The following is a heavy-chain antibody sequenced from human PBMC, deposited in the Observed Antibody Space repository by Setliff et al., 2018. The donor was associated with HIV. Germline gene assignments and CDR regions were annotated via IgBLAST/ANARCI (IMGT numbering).Heavy chain of an antibody. CDR3: ARVWDWNYDLGY. CDR1: GGTFSNSG. CDR2: IIPMDDPP. Sequence: ASVKVSCKASGGTFSNSGISWVRQAPGQGLEWMGEIIPMDDPPVYAQRFQGRVTITRDTYTSTAYMELRSLRSDATAVYYCARVWDWNYDLGYWGQGTLVTVSS. J-gene: IGHJ4*02. V-gene: IGHV1-69*05. D-gene: IGHD1-7*01.